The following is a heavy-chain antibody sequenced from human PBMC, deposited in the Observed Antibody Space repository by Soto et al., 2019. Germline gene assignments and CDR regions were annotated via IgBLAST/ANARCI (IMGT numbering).Heavy chain of an antibody. V-gene: IGHV4-34*01. CDR1: GGSLSGYY. CDR3: VAGDNFDY. D-gene: IGHD3-10*01. Sequence: QVQLQQWGAGLLKPSETLSLTCAVYGGSLSGYYWSWIRQPPGKGLEWIGEINQSGSNKYNTSLKSRVTISIDTSKMQFSLKLSSVTAADTAVYYCVAGDNFDYWGQGTLVTVSS. CDR2: INQSGSN. J-gene: IGHJ4*02.